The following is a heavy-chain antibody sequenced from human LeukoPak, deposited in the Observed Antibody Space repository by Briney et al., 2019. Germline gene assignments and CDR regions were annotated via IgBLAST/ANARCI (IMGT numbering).Heavy chain of an antibody. CDR2: IYNSGST. V-gene: IGHV4-38-2*02. Sequence: SETLSLTCTVSGYSISSGYYWGWIRQPPGKGLEGIGNIYNSGSTYYNPSLKSRVTISGDTSKNQFSLKLSSVTAADTAVYYCARWAVVTANYFDYWGQGTLVTVSS. J-gene: IGHJ4*02. CDR1: GYSISSGYY. D-gene: IGHD2-15*01. CDR3: ARWAVVTANYFDY.